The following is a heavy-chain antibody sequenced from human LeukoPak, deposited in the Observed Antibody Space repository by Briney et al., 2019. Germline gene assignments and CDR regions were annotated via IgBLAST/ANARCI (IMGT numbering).Heavy chain of an antibody. CDR3: ARHVAAYSSGWYRDYYYMDV. CDR2: IYHSGST. J-gene: IGHJ6*03. CDR1: GGSISSSNW. Sequence: PSETLSLTCAVSGGSISSSNWWSWVRQPPGKGLEWIGEIYHSGSTNYNPSLKSRVTISVDTSKNQFSLKLSFVTAADTAVYYCARHVAAYSSGWYRDYYYMDVWGKGTTVTISS. D-gene: IGHD6-19*01. V-gene: IGHV4-4*02.